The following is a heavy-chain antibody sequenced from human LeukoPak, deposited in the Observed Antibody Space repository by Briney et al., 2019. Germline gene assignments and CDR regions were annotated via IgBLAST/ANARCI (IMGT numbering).Heavy chain of an antibody. J-gene: IGHJ6*02. D-gene: IGHD1-26*01. V-gene: IGHV3-66*01. CDR3: ARYAFRWELRTWYYYGMDV. Sequence: GGSLRLSCVASGLSFDDYGMSWVRQAPGKGLEWVSVIYSGGSTYYADSVKGRFTISRDNSKNTLYLQMNSLRAEDTAVYYCARYAFRWELRTWYYYGMDVWGQGTTVTVSS. CDR1: GLSFDDYG. CDR2: IYSGGST.